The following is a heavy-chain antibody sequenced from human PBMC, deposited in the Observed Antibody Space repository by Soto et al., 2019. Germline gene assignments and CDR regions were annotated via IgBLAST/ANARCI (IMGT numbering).Heavy chain of an antibody. D-gene: IGHD3-3*01. CDR3: ARGEYDFWSGYYYYYYMDV. CDR1: GFTFSSYA. Sequence: PGGSLRLSCAASGFTFSSYAMHWVRQAPGKGLEYVSAISSNGGSTYYANSVKGRFTISRDNSKNTLYLQMGSLRAEDMAVYYCARGEYDFWSGYYYYYYMDVWGKGTTVTVSS. CDR2: ISSNGGST. V-gene: IGHV3-64*01. J-gene: IGHJ6*03.